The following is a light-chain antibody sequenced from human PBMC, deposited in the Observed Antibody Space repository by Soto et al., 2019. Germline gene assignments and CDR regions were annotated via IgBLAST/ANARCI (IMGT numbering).Light chain of an antibody. J-gene: IGKJ1*01. CDR1: QNIRGW. Sequence: DIQMTQSPFTLSASVGDRVTITCRASQNIRGWLAWYQQKPGKAPKLLIYDASTLESGVPSRFSGSGSGTEFTLTISSLQPDDFATYYCQQYNSYSWTFGQGTTVAIK. V-gene: IGKV1-5*01. CDR3: QQYNSYSWT. CDR2: DAS.